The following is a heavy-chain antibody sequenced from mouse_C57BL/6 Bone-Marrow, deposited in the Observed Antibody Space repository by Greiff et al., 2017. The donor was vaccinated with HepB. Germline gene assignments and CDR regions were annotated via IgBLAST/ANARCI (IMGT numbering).Heavy chain of an antibody. CDR3: ARGIYYYGSSNFDY. CDR1: GYTFTSYW. CDR2: IDPSDSYT. V-gene: IGHV1-69*01. Sequence: VQLQQPGAELVMPGASVKLSCKASGYTFTSYWMHWVKQRPGQGLEWIGEIDPSDSYTNYNQKFKGKSTLTVDKSSSTAYMQLSSLTSEDSAVYYCARGIYYYGSSNFDYWGQGTTLTVSS. D-gene: IGHD1-1*01. J-gene: IGHJ2*01.